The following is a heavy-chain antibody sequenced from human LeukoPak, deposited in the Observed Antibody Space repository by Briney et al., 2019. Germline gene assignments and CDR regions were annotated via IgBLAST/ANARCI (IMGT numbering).Heavy chain of an antibody. Sequence: GGSLRLSCAASGFNFNDYGMSWVRQAPGKGLEWVANIKQDGSEKYYVDSVKGRFTISRDNAKNSLYLQMNSLRAEDTAVYYCATAGITMVRGVIIPDLDYWGQGTLVTVSS. CDR2: IKQDGSEK. V-gene: IGHV3-7*01. D-gene: IGHD3-10*01. CDR1: GFNFNDYG. CDR3: ATAGITMVRGVIIPDLDY. J-gene: IGHJ4*02.